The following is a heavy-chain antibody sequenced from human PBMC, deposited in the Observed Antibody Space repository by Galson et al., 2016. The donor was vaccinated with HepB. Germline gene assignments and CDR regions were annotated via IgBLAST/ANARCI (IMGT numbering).Heavy chain of an antibody. Sequence: SETLSLTCAVYGGSFSAYYWSWIRQSPGKGLAWIGEINHTGSTNYNPSLKSRVTISVDTSKNQFSLNLNSVTAADTAVYYCARGLVYYFDYWGQGTLVTVSS. V-gene: IGHV4-34*01. CDR3: ARGLVYYFDY. J-gene: IGHJ4*02. CDR1: GGSFSAYY. CDR2: INHTGST.